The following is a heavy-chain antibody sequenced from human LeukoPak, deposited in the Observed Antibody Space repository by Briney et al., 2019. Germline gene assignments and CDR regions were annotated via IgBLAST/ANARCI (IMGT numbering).Heavy chain of an antibody. J-gene: IGHJ4*02. CDR2: VSGTGGRT. CDR1: GFTFSTYA. D-gene: IGHD2-8*02. V-gene: IGHV3-23*01. CDR3: ARDQTAVTGVWGTIDY. Sequence: PGGSLRLSCAASGFTFSTYAMSWVRQAPGKGLEWVSVVSGTGGRTYYADSVKGRFTISRDNSKKTLYLQMNSLRTEDTAVYYCARDQTAVTGVWGTIDYWGQGTLVTVSS.